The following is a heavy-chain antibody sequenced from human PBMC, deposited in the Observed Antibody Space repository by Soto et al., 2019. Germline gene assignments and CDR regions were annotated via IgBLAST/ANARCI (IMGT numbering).Heavy chain of an antibody. CDR3: ARGHSTDCSKGVCSFFYNHEMDV. D-gene: IGHD2-8*01. Sequence: ASVKVSCKASGYSFSDYHIHWVRQAPGQGLEWLGRINPKSGGTSSAQKFQGWVTMTRDTSISTAYMELTRLRSDDTAVYFCARGHSTDCSKGVCSFFYNHEMDVWGQGTTVTVSS. V-gene: IGHV1-2*04. J-gene: IGHJ6*02. CDR2: INPKSGGT. CDR1: GYSFSDYH.